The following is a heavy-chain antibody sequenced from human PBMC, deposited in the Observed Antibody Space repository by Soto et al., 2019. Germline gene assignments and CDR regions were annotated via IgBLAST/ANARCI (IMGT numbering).Heavy chain of an antibody. Sequence: QVQLVQSGAEVKKPGASVKVSCKASGYTFTSYAMHWVRQAPGQRLEWMGWINAGNGNTKYSQKFQGRVTITRDTSARTAYMELSSLRSEDTAVYYCARDGFFGYGVVYYYGMDVWGQGTTVTVSS. CDR2: INAGNGNT. J-gene: IGHJ6*02. CDR1: GYTFTSYA. D-gene: IGHD3-3*01. V-gene: IGHV1-3*01. CDR3: ARDGFFGYGVVYYYGMDV.